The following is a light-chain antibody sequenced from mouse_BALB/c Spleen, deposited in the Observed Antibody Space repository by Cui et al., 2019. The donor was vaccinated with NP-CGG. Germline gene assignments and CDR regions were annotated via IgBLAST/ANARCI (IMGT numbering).Light chain of an antibody. V-gene: IGKV6-23*01. J-gene: IGKJ2*01. CDR1: QDVGTA. CDR2: WAS. CDR3: QQYSSYPYT. Sequence: DIVMTQSPKFMSTSVGDRVSITCKASQDVGTAVAWYQQKPGQSPKLLIYWASTRHTGVPDRFTGSGSGTDFTLTISNVQSEDLADYFCQQYSSYPYTFGGGTKLEIK.